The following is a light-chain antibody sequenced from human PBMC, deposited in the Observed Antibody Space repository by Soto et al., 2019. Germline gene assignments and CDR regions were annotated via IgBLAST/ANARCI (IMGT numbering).Light chain of an antibody. Sequence: AIQLTQSPSSLSASVGDRVTITCRASQDITSALAWYQQKPGKAPNLLIYAASSLKSGVPSRFSGSGSGTDFTLTIRSLQPEDFATYYCQQFNSYVITFGQGKRLETK. CDR3: QQFNSYVIT. V-gene: IGKV1-13*02. CDR1: QDITSA. CDR2: AAS. J-gene: IGKJ5*01.